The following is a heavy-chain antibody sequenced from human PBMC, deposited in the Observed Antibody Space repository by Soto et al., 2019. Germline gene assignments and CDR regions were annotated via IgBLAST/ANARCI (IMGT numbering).Heavy chain of an antibody. Sequence: QLQLQESGPGLVKPSETLSLTCTVSGGSISSSSYYWGWIRQPPGKGLEWIGSIYYSGSTYYNPSLKSRVTISVDTSKNQFSLTLSSVTAADTAVYYCARQNDRIAARASFDYWGQGTLVTVSS. D-gene: IGHD6-6*01. CDR3: ARQNDRIAARASFDY. V-gene: IGHV4-39*01. CDR2: IYYSGST. CDR1: GGSISSSSYY. J-gene: IGHJ4*02.